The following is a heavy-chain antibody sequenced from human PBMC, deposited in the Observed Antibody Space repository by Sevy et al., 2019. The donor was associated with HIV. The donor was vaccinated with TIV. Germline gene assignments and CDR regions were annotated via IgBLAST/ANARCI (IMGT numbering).Heavy chain of an antibody. Sequence: ASVKVSCKASGYNFRKYTMNWVRQAPGQGLEWMGWINTDTGNPTYAQGFTGRFVFSLDTSASTTYLQNTSLKAEDTAVYYCARGAYYGSGYNYFDPWGQGTLVTVSS. CDR3: ARGAYYGSGYNYFDP. D-gene: IGHD3-10*01. CDR2: INTDTGNP. V-gene: IGHV7-4-1*02. J-gene: IGHJ5*02. CDR1: GYNFRKYT.